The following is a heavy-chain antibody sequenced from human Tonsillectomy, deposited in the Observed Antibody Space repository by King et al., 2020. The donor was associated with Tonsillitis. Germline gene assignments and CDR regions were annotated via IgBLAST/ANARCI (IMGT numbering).Heavy chain of an antibody. CDR1: GFTFSSYA. CDR3: AKTLQGFFDY. J-gene: IGHJ4*02. V-gene: IGHV3-23*04. Sequence: VQLVESGGGLVQPGGSLRLSCAASGFTFSSYAMSWVRQAPGKGLEWVSTISGVGDSTYYADSVKGRFTISVANSKSTLYLQLNSLRDEDTAVYYCAKTLQGFFDYWGQGTLVTVSS. CDR2: ISGVGDST.